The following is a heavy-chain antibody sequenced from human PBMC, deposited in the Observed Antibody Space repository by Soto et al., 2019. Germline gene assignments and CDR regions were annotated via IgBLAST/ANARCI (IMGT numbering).Heavy chain of an antibody. V-gene: IGHV3-23*01. D-gene: IGHD3-10*01. J-gene: IGHJ4*02. CDR2: IRQSGDRS. CDR3: VTAVRTRLDN. Sequence: PVGSLRLSCTASGFIFSNFAMYWVRRAPGKGLEWVSSIRQSGDRSSYADSAKGRFTISRDNSKNTLYLQMNGLRLDDTAVYYCVTAVRTRLDNWGPGTLVTVSS. CDR1: GFIFSNFA.